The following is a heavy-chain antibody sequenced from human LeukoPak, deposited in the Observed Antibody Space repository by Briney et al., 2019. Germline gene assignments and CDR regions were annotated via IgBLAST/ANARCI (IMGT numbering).Heavy chain of an antibody. CDR1: GGSISSSNW. CDR3: ARVRGWYRAMEY. V-gene: IGHV4-4*02. Sequence: PSGTLSLTCAVSGGSISSSNWWSWVRQPPGKGLEWIGEINHSGSTNYNPSLKSRVTISVDTSKNQFSLKLSSVTAADTAVYYCARVRGWYRAMEYWGQGTLVTVSS. D-gene: IGHD6-19*01. J-gene: IGHJ4*02. CDR2: INHSGST.